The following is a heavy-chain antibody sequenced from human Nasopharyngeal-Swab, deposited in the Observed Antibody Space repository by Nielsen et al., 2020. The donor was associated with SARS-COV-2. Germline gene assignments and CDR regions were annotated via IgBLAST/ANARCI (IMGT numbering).Heavy chain of an antibody. Sequence: GESLKISCAASGFTFSSYAMSWVRQAPGKGLEWVSAISGSGGSTYYADSVKGRSTISRDNSKNTLYLQMNSLRAEDTAVYYCAKEIVVLEYYYYMDVWGKGTTVTVSS. V-gene: IGHV3-23*01. CDR3: AKEIVVLEYYYYMDV. D-gene: IGHD3-22*01. CDR2: ISGSGGST. CDR1: GFTFSSYA. J-gene: IGHJ6*03.